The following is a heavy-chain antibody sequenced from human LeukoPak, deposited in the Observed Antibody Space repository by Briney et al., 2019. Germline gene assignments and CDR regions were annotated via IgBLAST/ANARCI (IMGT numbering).Heavy chain of an antibody. Sequence: PGGSLRLSCAASGFTFSSYGMHWVRQAPGKGLEWVAFIRYDGSNKYYADPVKGRFTISRDNSKNTLYLQMNSLRAEDTAVYYCAKEGPTYCGGDCYPDFDYWGQGTLVTVSS. V-gene: IGHV3-30*02. CDR3: AKEGPTYCGGDCYPDFDY. CDR2: IRYDGSNK. CDR1: GFTFSSYG. J-gene: IGHJ4*02. D-gene: IGHD2-21*02.